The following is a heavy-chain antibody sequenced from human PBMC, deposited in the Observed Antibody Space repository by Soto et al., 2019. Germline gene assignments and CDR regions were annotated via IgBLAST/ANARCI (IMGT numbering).Heavy chain of an antibody. J-gene: IGHJ4*02. CDR2: IYHSGRS. CDR1: GASITTGGLS. Sequence: PSETLSLTCAVSGASITTGGLSWTWIRQPPGKGLEWIGYIYHSGRSFYRPSLRGRVSISLDTSRNQFSLSLTSVTAADTAVYYCARLYGDHTGAFDHWGQGTLVTVSS. V-gene: IGHV4-30-2*01. D-gene: IGHD4-17*01. CDR3: ARLYGDHTGAFDH.